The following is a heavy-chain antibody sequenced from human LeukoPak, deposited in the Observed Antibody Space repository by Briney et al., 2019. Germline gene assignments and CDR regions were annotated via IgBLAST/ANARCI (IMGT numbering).Heavy chain of an antibody. J-gene: IGHJ3*02. Sequence: GASVKVSCKASGYTFTGYYMHWVRQAPGQGLEWMGWINPNSGGTNYAQKFQGWVTMTRDTSISTAYMELSRLRSDDTAVYYCARDTVSRRYCSGGSCLSDAFDIWGRGTMVTVSS. V-gene: IGHV1-2*04. CDR1: GYTFTGYY. D-gene: IGHD2-15*01. CDR3: ARDTVSRRYCSGGSCLSDAFDI. CDR2: INPNSGGT.